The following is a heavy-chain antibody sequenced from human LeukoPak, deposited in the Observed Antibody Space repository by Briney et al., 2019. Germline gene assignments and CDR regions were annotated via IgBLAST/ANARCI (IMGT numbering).Heavy chain of an antibody. J-gene: IGHJ4*02. CDR3: ARLIGAFSESSGYSDY. V-gene: IGHV5-51*01. CDR2: IDPADSDS. D-gene: IGHD3-22*01. CDR1: GYSFSSFW. Sequence: GESLKISCKGSGYSFSSFWLGWVRQMPGKGLKWMGLIDPADSDSRYSPSFQGQVIFSVDKSTKTAYLQWSSLKASDTAMYYCARLIGAFSESSGYSDYWGQGTLVTVSS.